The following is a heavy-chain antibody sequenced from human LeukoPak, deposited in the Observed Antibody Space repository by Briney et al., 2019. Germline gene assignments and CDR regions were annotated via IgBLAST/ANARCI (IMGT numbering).Heavy chain of an antibody. CDR2: ISSSSSTI. CDR3: ARGRRDAFDI. Sequence: GGSLRLSCAASEFTFSSYSMNWVRQAPGKGLEWVSYISSSSSTIYYADSVKGRFTISRDNAKISLYLQMNSLRAEDTAVYYCARGRRDAFDIWGQGTMVTVSS. J-gene: IGHJ3*02. V-gene: IGHV3-48*04. CDR1: EFTFSSYS.